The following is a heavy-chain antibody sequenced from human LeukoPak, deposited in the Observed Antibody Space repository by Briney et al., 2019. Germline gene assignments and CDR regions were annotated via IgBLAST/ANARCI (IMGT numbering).Heavy chain of an antibody. CDR1: GGSPTSYY. Sequence: SETLSLTCTVSGGSPTSYYWSWIRQPAGKGLERIGRIYTSGSTNYNPSLKSRVTMSVDTSKNQFSLKLSSVTAADTAVYYCARGADSYYYYGMDVWGQGTTVTVSS. J-gene: IGHJ6*02. CDR2: IYTSGST. CDR3: ARGADSYYYYGMDV. V-gene: IGHV4-4*07.